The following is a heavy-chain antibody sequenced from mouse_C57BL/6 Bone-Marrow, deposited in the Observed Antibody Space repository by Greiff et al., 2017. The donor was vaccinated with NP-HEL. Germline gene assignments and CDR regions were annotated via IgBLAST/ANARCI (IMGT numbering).Heavy chain of an antibody. D-gene: IGHD2-4*01. J-gene: IGHJ2*01. V-gene: IGHV1-69*01. CDR3: ARGPFYYDYDY. CDR1: GYTFTSYW. Sequence: VQLQQPGAELVMPGASVKLSCKASGYTFTSYWMHWVKQRPGQGLEWIGEIDPSVSYTNYNQKFKGKSTLTVDKSSSTAYMQLSSLTSEDSAVYYCARGPFYYDYDYWGQGTTLTVSS. CDR2: IDPSVSYT.